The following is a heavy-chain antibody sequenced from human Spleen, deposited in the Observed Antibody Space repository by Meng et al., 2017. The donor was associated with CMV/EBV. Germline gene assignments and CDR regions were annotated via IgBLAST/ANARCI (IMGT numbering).Heavy chain of an antibody. CDR2: IYSAGNT. J-gene: IGHJ4*02. CDR3: ARGGAAGYYGSGTYYNFDY. Sequence: GESLKISCAASGFSVETHYMSWVRQAPGKGLEWVADIYSAGNTYYADSVKGRFTISRDNSKNTLSLEMNSLRAEDTAVYYCARGGAAGYYGSGTYYNFDYWGQGTLVTVSS. V-gene: IGHV3-53*01. CDR1: GFSVETHY. D-gene: IGHD3-10*01.